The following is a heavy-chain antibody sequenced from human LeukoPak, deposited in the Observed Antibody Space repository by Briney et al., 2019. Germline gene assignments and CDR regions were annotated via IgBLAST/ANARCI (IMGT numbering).Heavy chain of an antibody. V-gene: IGHV3-73*01. D-gene: IGHD3-10*01. J-gene: IGHJ5*02. Sequence: GGSLRLSCAASGFTFRGSAVHWVRQASGKGPEWVGRIRSKASSYATAYSASVEGRFTISRDDSKNTAYLQMDSLKTEDTAIYYCSTYGSATYYRSWGQGTLVTVSS. CDR2: IRSKASSYAT. CDR3: STYGSATYYRS. CDR1: GFTFRGSA.